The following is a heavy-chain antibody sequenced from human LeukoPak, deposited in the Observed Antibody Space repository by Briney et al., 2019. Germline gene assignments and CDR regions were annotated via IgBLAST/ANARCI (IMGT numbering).Heavy chain of an antibody. D-gene: IGHD3-10*01. V-gene: IGHV4-39*07. CDR2: IYYSGST. Sequence: SQTLSLTCTVSGGSISSSSYYWGWIRQPPGKGLEWIGSIYYSGSTYYNPSLKSRVTISVDRSKNQFSLKLSSVTAADTAVYYCARGSRYGSGSYYWMDVWGKGTTVTVSS. CDR3: ARGSRYGSGSYYWMDV. CDR1: GGSISSSSYY. J-gene: IGHJ6*04.